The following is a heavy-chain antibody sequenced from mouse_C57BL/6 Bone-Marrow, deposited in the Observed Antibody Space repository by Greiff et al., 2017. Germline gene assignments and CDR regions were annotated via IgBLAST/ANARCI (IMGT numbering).Heavy chain of an antibody. CDR1: GYSFTGYY. V-gene: IGHV1-42*01. Sequence: VQLQQSGPELVKPGASVKISCKASGYSFTGYYMNWVKQSPEKSLEWIGEINPSTGGTTYNQKFKAKATLTVDKSSSTAYMQLKSLTSEDSAVYYCARSNPPGGSSSYWYFDVWGTGTTVTVSS. D-gene: IGHD1-1*01. CDR2: INPSTGGT. CDR3: ARSNPPGGSSSYWYFDV. J-gene: IGHJ1*03.